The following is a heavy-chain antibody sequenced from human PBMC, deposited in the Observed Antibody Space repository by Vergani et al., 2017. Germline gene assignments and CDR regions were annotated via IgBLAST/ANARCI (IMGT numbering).Heavy chain of an antibody. CDR2: IIPILGIA. J-gene: IGHJ5*02. CDR1: GGTFSSYA. CDR3: ARDQWSVVVVPAANGFDP. Sequence: QFQLVQSGAEVKKPGSSVKVSCKASGGTFSSYAISWVRQAPGQGLEWMGRIIPILGIANYAQKFQGRVTITADKSTSTAYMELSILRSEDTAVYYCARDQWSVVVVPAANGFDPWGQGTLVTVSS. D-gene: IGHD2-2*01. V-gene: IGHV1-69*04.